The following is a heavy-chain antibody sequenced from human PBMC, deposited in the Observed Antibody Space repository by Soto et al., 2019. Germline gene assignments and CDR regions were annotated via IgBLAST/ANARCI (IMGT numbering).Heavy chain of an antibody. Sequence: VHLVPSGGGLVQPGESLSLSCVASGFTFNDYAMHWVRQPPGKGLEWVAAISNRGSSASYADSVKGRFTISRDKSTKTLSLHMHTLRVEDTAVYFCAKAFCDAATCFPCESWGQGTPVAVSP. CDR3: AKAFCDAATCFPCES. CDR1: GFTFNDYA. D-gene: IGHD2-21*01. CDR2: ISNRGSSA. J-gene: IGHJ4*02. V-gene: IGHV3-23*04.